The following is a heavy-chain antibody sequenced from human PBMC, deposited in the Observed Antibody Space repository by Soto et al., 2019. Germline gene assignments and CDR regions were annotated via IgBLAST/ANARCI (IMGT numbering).Heavy chain of an antibody. V-gene: IGHV3-53*01. D-gene: IGHD2-21*01. CDR3: ARDSDDVVVPSAFDV. CDR1: GFTVSRNY. J-gene: IGHJ3*01. Sequence: GGSLRLSCAASGFTVSRNYMSWVRQAPGKGLEWVSIMYSNGKTFYADSVKGRFTISRDNAKNMLYLQMDSLRGEDTALYYCARDSDDVVVPSAFDVWGRGTMVTVSS. CDR2: MYSNGKT.